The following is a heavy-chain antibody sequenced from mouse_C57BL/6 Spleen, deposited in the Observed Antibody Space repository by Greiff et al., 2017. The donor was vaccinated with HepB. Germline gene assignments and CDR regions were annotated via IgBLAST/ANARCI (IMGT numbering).Heavy chain of an antibody. J-gene: IGHJ4*01. D-gene: IGHD1-1*01. Sequence: EVQLQQSVAELVRPGASVKLSCTASGFNIKNTYMHWVKQRPEQGLEWIGRIDPANGNTKYAPKFQGKATITADTSSNTAYLQLSSLTSEDTAIYYCARSEGLGGITTVVATDHYYAMDYWGQGTSVTVSS. CDR2: IDPANGNT. V-gene: IGHV14-3*01. CDR1: GFNIKNTY. CDR3: ARSEGLGGITTVVATDHYYAMDY.